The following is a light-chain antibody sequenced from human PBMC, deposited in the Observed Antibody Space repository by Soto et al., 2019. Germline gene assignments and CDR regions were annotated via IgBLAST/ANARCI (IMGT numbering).Light chain of an antibody. Sequence: VILMTQSPSLLSASTGDRVTISCRMSQGISSYLAWYQQKPGKAPNLLISGASSLQSGVPSRFSASGYGTDFTLTINSLQPEDSATYYCQQSYRTPRTFGQGTKVDI. CDR3: QQSYRTPRT. CDR2: GAS. V-gene: IGKV1D-8*03. J-gene: IGKJ1*01. CDR1: QGISSY.